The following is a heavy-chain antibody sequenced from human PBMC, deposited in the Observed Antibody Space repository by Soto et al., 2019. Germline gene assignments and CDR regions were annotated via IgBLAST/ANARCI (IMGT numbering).Heavy chain of an antibody. J-gene: IGHJ5*02. CDR3: VRRHVSATGIDWFDP. Sequence: ASVKVSCKASGYTFTSYGIHWVRQAPGQRLEWMGWINAANGDTKYSPKFQSRVTITRDTSASTAYMELNSLRSEDTAVYYCVRRHVSATGIDWFDPWGQGTLVTVSS. D-gene: IGHD6-13*01. CDR2: INAANGDT. CDR1: GYTFTSYG. V-gene: IGHV1-3*01.